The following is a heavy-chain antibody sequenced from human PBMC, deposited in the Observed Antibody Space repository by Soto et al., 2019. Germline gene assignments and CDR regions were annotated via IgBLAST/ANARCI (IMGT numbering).Heavy chain of an antibody. J-gene: IGHJ5*02. CDR1: GDSISSYY. V-gene: IGHV4-59*01. CDR2: IHYSGST. D-gene: IGHD6-6*01. Sequence: SETLSLTCTVPGDSISSYYWGWIRQPPGKGLEWIGYIHYSGSTNYNPSLKSRVTISVDTPKNQFSLKVNSMTAADTAVYYCARGGLAARKGRWFDPWGQGTLVTVSS. CDR3: ARGGLAARKGRWFDP.